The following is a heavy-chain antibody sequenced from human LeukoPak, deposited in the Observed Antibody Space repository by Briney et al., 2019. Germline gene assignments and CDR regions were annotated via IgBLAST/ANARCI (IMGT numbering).Heavy chain of an antibody. V-gene: IGHV3-23*01. CDR1: GFTISTYA. D-gene: IGHD6-13*01. Sequence: PGGSLTLTCAASGFTISTYAMSWLRQAPGKGLEWFSTISSGGGFTYYLDSVKGRFTICRDKSKDTLYLQMTSLRAEDTGVYYCARVLGIEAAGTWSGYFDLWGRGTLATVSS. CDR2: ISSGGGFT. J-gene: IGHJ2*01. CDR3: ARVLGIEAAGTWSGYFDL.